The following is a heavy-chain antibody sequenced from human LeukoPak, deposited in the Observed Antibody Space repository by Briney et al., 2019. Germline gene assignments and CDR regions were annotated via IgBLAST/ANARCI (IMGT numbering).Heavy chain of an antibody. Sequence: SETLSLTCTVSGGSISSSSYYWGWIRQPPGKGLEWIGSIYYSGSTYYNPSLKSRVTLSVDTSKNQFSLKLSSVTAADTAVYYCATTDRELREDWGQGTLVTVSS. V-gene: IGHV4-39*01. CDR1: GGSISSSSYY. CDR3: ATTDRELRED. J-gene: IGHJ4*02. D-gene: IGHD1-26*01. CDR2: IYYSGST.